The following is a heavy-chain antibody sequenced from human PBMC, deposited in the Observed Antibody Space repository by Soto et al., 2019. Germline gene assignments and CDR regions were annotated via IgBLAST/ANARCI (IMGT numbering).Heavy chain of an antibody. D-gene: IGHD2-8*01. Sequence: ASVKVSCKASGYTFTGYYMHWVRQAPGQGLEWMGGINPNSGGTNYAQKFQGWVTMTRDTSISTAYMELSRLRSDDTAVYYCAREGRCTNGVCYFPADSYYYYGMDVWGQGTTVTVSS. V-gene: IGHV1-2*04. J-gene: IGHJ6*02. CDR3: AREGRCTNGVCYFPADSYYYYGMDV. CDR1: GYTFTGYY. CDR2: INPNSGGT.